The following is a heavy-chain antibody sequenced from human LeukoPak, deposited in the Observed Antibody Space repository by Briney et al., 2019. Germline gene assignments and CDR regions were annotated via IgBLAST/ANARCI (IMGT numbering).Heavy chain of an antibody. CDR1: GGSISRGSYF. CDR2: FYTSGTP. D-gene: IGHD2-21*01. J-gene: IGHJ4*02. Sequence: SQTLSLTCTVSGGSISRGSYFWSWIRQPAGKGLEWIGRFYTSGTPNYNPSLKSRVTISVDTSRNQFSLKLSSVTAADTAVYYCARGGIPDYWGQGTLVTVSS. CDR3: ARGGIPDY. V-gene: IGHV4-61*02.